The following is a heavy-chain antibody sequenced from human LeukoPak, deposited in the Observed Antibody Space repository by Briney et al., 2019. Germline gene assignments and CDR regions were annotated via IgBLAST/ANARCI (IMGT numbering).Heavy chain of an antibody. CDR2: IKRSGGTT. CDR3: ARDYGGNWGTYNYFDL. CDR1: GYTFNTYH. J-gene: IGHJ2*01. D-gene: IGHD7-27*01. Sequence: ASVKVSCKASGYTFNTYHIHWVRQAPGQGLEWMGIIKRSGGTTTYAQKFQGRVTMTRDTSTSTVYMELSSLTSDDTAVYYCARDYGGNWGTYNYFDLWGRGTLVTVSS. V-gene: IGHV1-46*02.